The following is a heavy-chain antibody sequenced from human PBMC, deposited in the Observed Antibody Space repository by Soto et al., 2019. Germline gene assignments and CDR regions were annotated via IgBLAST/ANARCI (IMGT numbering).Heavy chain of an antibody. V-gene: IGHV3-21*01. CDR1: GFTFSSYS. J-gene: IGHJ4*02. CDR3: ARDGCSGGSCPAFDY. Sequence: EVQLVESGGGLVKPGGSLRLSCAASGFTFSSYSMNWVRQAPGKGLEWVSSISSSSSYIYYADSVKGRFTISRDNAKNSLYLQMNSLRAEDTAVYYCARDGCSGGSCPAFDYWGQGTLATVSS. CDR2: ISSSSSYI. D-gene: IGHD2-15*01.